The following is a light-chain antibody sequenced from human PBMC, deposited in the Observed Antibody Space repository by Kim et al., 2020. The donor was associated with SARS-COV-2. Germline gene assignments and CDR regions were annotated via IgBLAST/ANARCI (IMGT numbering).Light chain of an antibody. CDR2: AAS. CDR1: QAIGSD. J-gene: IGKJ4*01. CDR3: LQHSTYPLT. Sequence: GDRVTITCRASQAIGSDLGWYQQQPGKAPKRLIFAASNLQRGVPSRFSGSGSGTEFTLTVSSLQPEDFATYYCLQHSTYPLTFGGGTKV. V-gene: IGKV1-17*01.